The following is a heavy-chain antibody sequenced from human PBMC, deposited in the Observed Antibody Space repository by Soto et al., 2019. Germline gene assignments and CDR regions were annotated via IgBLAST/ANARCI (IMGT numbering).Heavy chain of an antibody. J-gene: IGHJ4*02. CDR3: VRDLNGDFYY. CDR1: GYSFTTYG. V-gene: IGHV1-18*01. CDR2: INGYGHGA. D-gene: IGHD3-10*01. Sequence: QVQLVQSGAVVRQPGASVKVSCKASGYSFTTYGMSWVRQAPGQGLEYMGWINGYGHGAKYVQRFQGRFSMTTDTSTNTVYMDLRSRTSDDTAVYYCVRDLNGDFYYWGQGTVVIVSP.